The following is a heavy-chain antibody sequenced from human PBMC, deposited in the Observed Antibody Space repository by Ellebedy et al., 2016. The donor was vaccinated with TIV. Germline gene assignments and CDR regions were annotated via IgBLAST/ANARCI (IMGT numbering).Heavy chain of an antibody. D-gene: IGHD3-22*01. J-gene: IGHJ4*02. CDR1: GGSIATYY. CDR3: AHSPRRQWFPFDS. Sequence: MPSETLSLTCTVSGGSIATYYWSWLRQPPGQRLEWIGYIFYSGSTNYNPSLQRRVTISADTSKNQFSLKLTSVTAAATAIYYCAHSPRRQWFPFDSWGQGLLVTVSS. V-gene: IGHV4-59*08. CDR2: IFYSGST.